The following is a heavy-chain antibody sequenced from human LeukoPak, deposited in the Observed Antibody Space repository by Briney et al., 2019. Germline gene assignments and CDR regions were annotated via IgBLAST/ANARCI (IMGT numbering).Heavy chain of an antibody. J-gene: IGHJ4*02. CDR1: GFTFSSYA. CDR3: ASIAAAGTSSSGFDY. Sequence: GGSLRLSCAASGFTFSSYAMSWVRQAPGKGLEWVSAISGSGGSTYYADSVKGRFTISRDNSKNALYLQMNSLRAEDTAVYYCASIAAAGTSSSGFDYWGQGTLVTVSS. CDR2: ISGSGGST. D-gene: IGHD6-13*01. V-gene: IGHV3-23*01.